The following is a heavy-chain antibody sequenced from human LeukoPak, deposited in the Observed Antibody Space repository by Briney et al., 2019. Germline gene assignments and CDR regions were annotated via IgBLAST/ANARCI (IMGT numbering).Heavy chain of an antibody. V-gene: IGHV3-74*01. J-gene: IGHJ4*02. CDR3: ARPRKITYDPFDY. D-gene: IGHD3-10*01. Sequence: GGSLRLSCAASGFTFSSYWMHWAREAPGRGGVWVSRISSDGSSTSYADSVKGRFTISRDNAKNTLYLQMNSLRAEDTAVYYCARPRKITYDPFDYWGQGTLVTVSS. CDR1: GFTFSSYW. CDR2: ISSDGSST.